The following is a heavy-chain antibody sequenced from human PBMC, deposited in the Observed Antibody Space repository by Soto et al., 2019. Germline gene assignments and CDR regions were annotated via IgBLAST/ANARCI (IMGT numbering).Heavy chain of an antibody. CDR1: GYRFSRYW. CDR3: ARRDYYGSGSPNDAFDI. Sequence: LKISCKGSGYRFSRYWIGWVRQMPGKGLEWMGIICPGDSDTRYSPSFQGQVTISADKSISTAYLQWSSLKASDTAMYYCARRDYYGSGSPNDAFDIWGQGTMVTVSS. D-gene: IGHD3-10*01. CDR2: ICPGDSDT. V-gene: IGHV5-51*01. J-gene: IGHJ3*02.